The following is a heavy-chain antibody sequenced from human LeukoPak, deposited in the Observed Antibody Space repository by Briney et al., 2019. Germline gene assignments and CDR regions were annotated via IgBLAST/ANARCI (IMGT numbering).Heavy chain of an antibody. V-gene: IGHV3-48*02. Sequence: GGSLRLSCAVSGFTISGYSMNWVRQAPGKGLEWASYICSSGYPIHNADPEKGRFTNSSDNAKSSVYLQMNSLRDGDTAVYYCVRDPDALDYWGQGTLVTVSS. CDR1: GFTISGYS. CDR3: VRDPDALDY. CDR2: ICSSGYPI. J-gene: IGHJ4*02.